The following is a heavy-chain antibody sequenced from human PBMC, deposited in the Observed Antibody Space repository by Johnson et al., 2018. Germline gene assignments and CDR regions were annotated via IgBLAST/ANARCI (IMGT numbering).Heavy chain of an antibody. CDR1: GFTFSSYG. V-gene: IGHV3-30*18. Sequence: QVQLQESGGGLVQPGGSXRLSCAASGFTFSSYGMPWVRQAPGKGLEWGSVLSYQGRNKYYADSVTGRFTISRDNSKNTLYLHMNSLKPEDTAVYYCAKDPSGYFEYFHHWGQGTLVTVSS. J-gene: IGHJ1*01. CDR2: LSYQGRNK. CDR3: AKDPSGYFEYFHH. D-gene: IGHD3-22*01.